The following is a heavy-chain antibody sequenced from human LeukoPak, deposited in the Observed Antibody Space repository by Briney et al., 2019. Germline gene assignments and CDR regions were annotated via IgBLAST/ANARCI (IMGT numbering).Heavy chain of an antibody. CDR3: ARVRALSYYDSSGDLFYFDY. J-gene: IGHJ4*02. CDR1: GGSISSSSYY. D-gene: IGHD3-22*01. V-gene: IGHV4-39*07. Sequence: SETLSLTCTVSGGSISSSSYYWGWIRQPPGKGLEWIGSIYYSGSTYDNPSLKSRVTISVDTSKNQFSLKLSSVTAADTAVYYCARVRALSYYDSSGDLFYFDYWGQGTLVTVSS. CDR2: IYYSGST.